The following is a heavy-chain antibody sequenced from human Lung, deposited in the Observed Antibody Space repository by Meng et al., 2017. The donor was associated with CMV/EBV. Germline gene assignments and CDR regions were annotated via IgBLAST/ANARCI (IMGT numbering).Heavy chain of an antibody. Sequence: SLKISCAASGFTFDDYAMHWVRQTPGKGLEWVSGISWNSAMIGYADSVKGRFTISRDNAKNSLYLHMNSLRVEDTAFYYCARFYSAYARALWGQGTTV. V-gene: IGHV3-9*01. CDR3: ARFYSAYARAL. D-gene: IGHD5-12*01. CDR1: GFTFDDYA. J-gene: IGHJ6*02. CDR2: ISWNSAMI.